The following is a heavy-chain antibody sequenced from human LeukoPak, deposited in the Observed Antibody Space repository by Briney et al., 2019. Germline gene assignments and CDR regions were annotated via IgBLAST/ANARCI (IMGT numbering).Heavy chain of an antibody. CDR2: ISPNSGGT. J-gene: IGHJ5*02. CDR3: ARMRLYGSGADP. CDR1: GYTFTGYY. D-gene: IGHD2-8*01. Sequence: ASVKVSCKASGYTFTGYYMHWVRQAPGQGLEWMGWISPNSGGTNYAQKFQGRVTMTRDTSISTAYMELSRLRSDDTAVYYCARMRLYGSGADPWGQGTLVTVSS. V-gene: IGHV1-2*02.